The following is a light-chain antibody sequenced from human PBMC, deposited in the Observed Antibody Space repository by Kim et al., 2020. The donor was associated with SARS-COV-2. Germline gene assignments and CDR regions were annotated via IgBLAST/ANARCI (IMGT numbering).Light chain of an antibody. CDR3: QQSYITPLT. V-gene: IGKV1-39*01. Sequence: ASVGNRVTITCRASQSITSYLNWFQQKPGKAPKLLIYAASRLQSGVPSRFSGSGSGTEFTLTISSLQPEDFATYYCQQSYITPLTFGGGTKVDIK. CDR2: AAS. J-gene: IGKJ4*01. CDR1: QSITSY.